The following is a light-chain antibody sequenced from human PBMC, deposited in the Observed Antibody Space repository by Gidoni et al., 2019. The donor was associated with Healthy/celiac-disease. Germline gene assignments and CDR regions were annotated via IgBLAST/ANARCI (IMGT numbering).Light chain of an antibody. J-gene: IGLJ3*02. Sequence: QSALTQPASVSGSPGQSITISCTGSSSDFGSYNRVSWYQQTPGTAPKLMISEVSNRPSGVSNRFSGSKSGNTASLTISGLQAEDEADYYCGSFTSSSTWVFGGGTKLTVL. V-gene: IGLV2-14*01. CDR3: GSFTSSSTWV. CDR2: EVS. CDR1: SSDFGSYNR.